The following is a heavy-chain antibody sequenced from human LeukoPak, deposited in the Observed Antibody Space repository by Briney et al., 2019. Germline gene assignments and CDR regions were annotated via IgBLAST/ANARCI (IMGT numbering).Heavy chain of an antibody. CDR3: TRDALFGSGRTHLDF. CDR2: IKHDGSEA. CDR1: GFTFSSYW. D-gene: IGHD3-10*01. J-gene: IGHJ4*02. Sequence: GGSLRLSCAASGFTFSSYWMSWVRQAPGKGLEWVANIKHDGSEAHYVDSVKGRFTISRDNAKNSLSLQMNSLNVDDTGVYFCTRDALFGSGRTHLDFWSQGTLVSVSS. V-gene: IGHV3-7*04.